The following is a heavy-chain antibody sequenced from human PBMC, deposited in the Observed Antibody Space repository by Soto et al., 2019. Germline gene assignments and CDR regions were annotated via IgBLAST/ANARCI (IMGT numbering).Heavy chain of an antibody. Sequence: PGGPLRLSCAASGFTFSGYWMSWVRQAPGKGLEWVSYIGIGSSTKYYADSVKGRFTISRDNAKNSLYLQMDSLRAEDTAVYYCARDQLYYNDISGRPLNAFDVWGQGTLVTVSS. CDR3: ARDQLYYNDISGRPLNAFDV. CDR1: GFTFSGYW. D-gene: IGHD3-22*01. CDR2: IGIGSSTK. J-gene: IGHJ4*02. V-gene: IGHV3-48*01.